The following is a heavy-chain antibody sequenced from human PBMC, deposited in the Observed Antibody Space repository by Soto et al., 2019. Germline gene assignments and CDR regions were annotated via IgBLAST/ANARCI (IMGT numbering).Heavy chain of an antibody. CDR3: ATEFRGGWTYYFDY. D-gene: IGHD6-19*01. J-gene: IGHJ4*02. CDR1: GYTLTELS. CDR2: FDPEDGET. Sequence: ASVKVCCKVSGYTLTELSMHWVRQAPGKGLEWMGGFDPEDGETIYAQKFQGRVTMTEDTSTDTAYMELSSLRSEDTAVYYCATEFRGGWTYYFDYWGQGTLVTVSS. V-gene: IGHV1-24*01.